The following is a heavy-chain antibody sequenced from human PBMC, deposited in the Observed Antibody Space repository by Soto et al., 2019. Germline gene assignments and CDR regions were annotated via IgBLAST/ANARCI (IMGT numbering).Heavy chain of an antibody. V-gene: IGHV3-9*01. J-gene: IGHJ4*02. CDR2: INWKSDI. CDR3: AISEDRGGRTTFIY. CDR1: GLTFDHNA. D-gene: IGHD3-16*01. Sequence: AQSVFSEDSGLTFDHNAMVWVRQAPEKGLEWVSGINWKSDIGYADSVKGRFTISRDNAENSLYLKMNSLRAEDTALYYCAISEDRGGRTTFIYWGEGTQVTVSS.